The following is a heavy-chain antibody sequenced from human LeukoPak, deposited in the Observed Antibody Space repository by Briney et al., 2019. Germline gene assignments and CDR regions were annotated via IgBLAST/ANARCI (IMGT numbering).Heavy chain of an antibody. Sequence: GGPLRLSCAASGFTFRSYGMNWVRQAPGKGLEWVAFIRFDESDKYYADSVKGRFTISRDNSKNTLYLQMNSLRAEDTAVYYCARGYYDSSGYLGPWGQGTLVTVSS. J-gene: IGHJ4*02. D-gene: IGHD3-22*01. CDR1: GFTFRSYG. CDR2: IRFDESDK. CDR3: ARGYYDSSGYLGP. V-gene: IGHV3-30*02.